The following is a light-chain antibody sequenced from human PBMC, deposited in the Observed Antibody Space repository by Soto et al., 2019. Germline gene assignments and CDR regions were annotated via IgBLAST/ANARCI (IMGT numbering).Light chain of an antibody. CDR1: SSNIGSNT. CDR3: AAWDESLNGVL. CDR2: SNN. V-gene: IGLV1-44*01. J-gene: IGLJ3*02. Sequence: QSVLIQPSSASGTPGQRVTMSCSGSSSNIGSNTIKWYQQFPGTAPKLLIYSNNQRPSGVPDRFSGSKSGTSASLAISGLQSEDEADYYCAAWDESLNGVLFGGGTKLTVL.